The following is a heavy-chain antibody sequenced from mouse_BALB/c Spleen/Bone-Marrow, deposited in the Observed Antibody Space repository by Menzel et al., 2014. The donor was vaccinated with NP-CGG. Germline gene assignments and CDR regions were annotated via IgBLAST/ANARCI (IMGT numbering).Heavy chain of an antibody. CDR1: GYTFTSYW. V-gene: IGHV1-5*01. CDR3: TKSGRYYFDY. CDR2: IYPGNSDN. J-gene: IGHJ2*01. D-gene: IGHD3-1*01. Sequence: VQLQQPGTVLARPGDSVKMSCKASGYTFTSYWMNWVKQRPGQGLEWIGAIYPGNSDNSYNQKLKGKAKLTADTSTRSAYMELSSLTNEDSPVYYCTKSGRYYFDYWGQATTLTVSS.